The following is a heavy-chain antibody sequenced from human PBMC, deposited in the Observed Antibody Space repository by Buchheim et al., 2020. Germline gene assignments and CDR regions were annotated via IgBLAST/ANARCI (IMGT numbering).Heavy chain of an antibody. V-gene: IGHV4-59*01. CDR3: AKGDYCSSTSCYGSYYYYGMDV. CDR1: GGSISSYY. D-gene: IGHD2-2*01. Sequence: QVQLQESGPGLVKPSETLSLTCTVSGGSISSYYWSWIRQPPGKGLEWIGYIYYSGSTNYNPSLKSRVTISVDTSKNPFSLKLSSVTAADTAVYYCAKGDYCSSTSCYGSYYYYGMDVWGQGTT. CDR2: IYYSGST. J-gene: IGHJ6*02.